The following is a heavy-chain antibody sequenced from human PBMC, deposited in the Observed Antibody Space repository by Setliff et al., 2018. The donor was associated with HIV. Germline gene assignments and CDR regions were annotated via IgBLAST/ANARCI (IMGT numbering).Heavy chain of an antibody. D-gene: IGHD2-21*02. V-gene: IGHV1-18*01. CDR3: ARDPSDYYYYYGMDV. Sequence: ASVKVSCKASGYTFTAFGMNWLRQAPGQGPEWMGWISTYNGNTNYAQKFQGRVTITTDESTSTAYMELSSLRSEDTAVYYCARDPSDYYYYYGMDVWGQGTTVTVSS. CDR1: GYTFTAFG. J-gene: IGHJ6*02. CDR2: ISTYNGNT.